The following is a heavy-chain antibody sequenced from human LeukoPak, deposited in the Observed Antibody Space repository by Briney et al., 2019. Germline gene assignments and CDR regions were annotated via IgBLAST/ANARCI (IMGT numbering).Heavy chain of an antibody. CDR2: TSYDGSDT. D-gene: IGHD6-19*01. Sequence: PGGSLRLSCATSGFTFSSYGMHWVRQAPGKGLEWVAVTSYDGSDTYYADSAKGRFTISRDNSKNTLYLQINSLRAEDTAVYYCAKDRWIRRISLAGQDYWGQGTLVTVSS. J-gene: IGHJ4*02. CDR1: GFTFSSYG. CDR3: AKDRWIRRISLAGQDY. V-gene: IGHV3-30*18.